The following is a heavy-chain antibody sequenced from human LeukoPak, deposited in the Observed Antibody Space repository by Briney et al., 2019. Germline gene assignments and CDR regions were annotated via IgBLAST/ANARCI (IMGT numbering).Heavy chain of an antibody. V-gene: IGHV1-24*01. CDR3: ATDTAKGMWGSYSHYY. J-gene: IGHJ4*02. CDR1: GYTLTELS. Sequence: GASVKVSCKVSGYTLTELSMHWVRQAPGKGLEWMGGFDPEDGETIYAQKFQGRVTMTEDTSTDTAYMELSSLRSEDTAVYYCATDTAKGMWGSYSHYYWGQGTLVTVSS. D-gene: IGHD1-26*01. CDR2: FDPEDGET.